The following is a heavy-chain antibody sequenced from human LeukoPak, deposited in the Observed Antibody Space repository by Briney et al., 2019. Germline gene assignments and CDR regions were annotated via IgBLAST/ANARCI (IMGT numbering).Heavy chain of an antibody. Sequence: SSETLSLTCAVSGGSLSSNDWWGWVRQPPGKGLEWIGEIYHSGSANYNPSLKSRVTISVDKSKNQFSLQLTSVTAADTAVYYCARERIWFGDPGYFDYWGQGTLVTVSS. V-gene: IGHV4-4*02. J-gene: IGHJ4*02. CDR2: IYHSGSA. CDR1: GGSLSSNDW. CDR3: ARERIWFGDPGYFDY. D-gene: IGHD3-10*01.